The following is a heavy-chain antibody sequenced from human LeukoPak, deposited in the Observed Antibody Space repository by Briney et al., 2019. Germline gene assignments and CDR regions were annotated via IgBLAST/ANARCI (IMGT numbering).Heavy chain of an antibody. CDR2: MNPNSGNT. CDR1: GYTFTSYD. J-gene: IGHJ5*02. CDR3: AREDGVIVGASSDNWFDP. V-gene: IGHV1-8*01. D-gene: IGHD1-26*01. Sequence: ASVKVSCKASGYTFTSYDINWVRQATGQGLEWMGWMNPNSGNTGYAQKFQGRATMTRNTSISTAYMELSSLRSEDTAVYYCAREDGVIVGASSDNWFDPWGQGTLVTVSS.